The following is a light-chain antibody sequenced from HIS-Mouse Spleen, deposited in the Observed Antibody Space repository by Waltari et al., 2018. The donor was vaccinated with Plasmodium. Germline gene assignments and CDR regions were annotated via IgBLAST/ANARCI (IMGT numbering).Light chain of an antibody. J-gene: IGLJ3*02. V-gene: IGLV3-10*01. CDR1: ALPKIY. CDR3: YSTDSSGNHRV. CDR2: EDS. Sequence: SYELTQPPSVSVSPGQTARITCSGDALPKIYAYWYQQKSGQAPVLFIYEDSKRPSGITERFSGSSSGTMATLTISGAQVEDEADYYCYSTDSSGNHRVFGGGTKLTVL.